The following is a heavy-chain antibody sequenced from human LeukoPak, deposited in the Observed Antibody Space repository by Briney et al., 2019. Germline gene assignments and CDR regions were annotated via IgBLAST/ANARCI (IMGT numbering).Heavy chain of an antibody. V-gene: IGHV1-69*02. J-gene: IGHJ6*02. CDR3: ASLLGYCSSTSCAYGMDF. Sequence: GASVKVSCKASGGTFSSYTISWVRQAPGQGLEWMGRIIPILGIANYAQKFQGRVTITADKSTSTAYMELSSLRSEDTAVYYCASLLGYCSSTSCAYGMDFWGQGTTVTVSS. D-gene: IGHD2-2*01. CDR1: GGTFSSYT. CDR2: IIPILGIA.